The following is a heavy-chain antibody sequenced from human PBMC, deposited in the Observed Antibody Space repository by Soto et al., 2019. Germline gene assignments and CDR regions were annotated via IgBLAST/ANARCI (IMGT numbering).Heavy chain of an antibody. J-gene: IGHJ4*02. Sequence: QSTLKESGPTLVKPTQTLTLTCTFSGFSLSTRGVGVGWIRQPPGKALEWLAVIYWDDDKRYSPSLQSRLTITKDTSKNQVVLTMTNIDPVDTATYYCARKNYGDYPTDYWGQGTLVTVSS. V-gene: IGHV2-5*02. D-gene: IGHD4-17*01. CDR3: ARKNYGDYPTDY. CDR2: IYWDDDK. CDR1: GFSLSTRGVG.